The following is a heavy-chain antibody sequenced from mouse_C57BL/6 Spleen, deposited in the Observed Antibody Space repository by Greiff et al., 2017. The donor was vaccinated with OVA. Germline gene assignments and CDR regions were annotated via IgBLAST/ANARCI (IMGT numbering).Heavy chain of an antibody. CDR2: IYPGDGDT. J-gene: IGHJ2*01. CDR1: GYAFSSYW. Sequence: LVESGPELVKPGASVKISCKASGYAFSSYWMNWVKQRPGKGLEWIGRIYPGDGDTNYNGKFKGKATLTADKSSSTAYMQLSSLTSEDSAVYFCARSGLLRGGYYFDYWGQGTTLTVSS. V-gene: IGHV1-82*01. D-gene: IGHD2-3*01. CDR3: ARSGLLRGGYYFDY.